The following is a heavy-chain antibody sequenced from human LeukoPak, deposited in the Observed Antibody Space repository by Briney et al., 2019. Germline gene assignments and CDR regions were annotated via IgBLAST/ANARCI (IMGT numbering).Heavy chain of an antibody. CDR1: GYTFTSYG. V-gene: IGHV1-18*01. D-gene: IGHD6-13*01. J-gene: IGHJ4*02. CDR3: ARVVISYGIAAALIDY. CDR2: ISAYNGNT. Sequence: ASVKVSCKASGYTFTSYGISWVRQAPGQGLEWMGWISAYNGNTNYAQKPQGRVTMTTDTSTSTAYMELRSLRSDDTAVYYCARVVISYGIAAALIDYWGQGTLVTVSS.